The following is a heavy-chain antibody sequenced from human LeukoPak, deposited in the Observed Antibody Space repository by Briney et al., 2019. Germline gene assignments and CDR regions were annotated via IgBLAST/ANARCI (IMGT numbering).Heavy chain of an antibody. J-gene: IGHJ6*02. CDR2: IYHSGST. D-gene: IGHD1-1*01. V-gene: IGHV4-38-2*02. CDR1: GYSISSGYY. CDR3: ARASPGGFGERRNYYYYYYGMDV. Sequence: SETLSLTCTVSGYSISSGYYWGWIRQPPGKGLEWIGSIYHSGSTYYNPSLKSRVTISVDTSKNQFSLKLSSVTAADTAVYYCARASPGGFGERRNYYYYYYGMDVWGQGTTVTVSS.